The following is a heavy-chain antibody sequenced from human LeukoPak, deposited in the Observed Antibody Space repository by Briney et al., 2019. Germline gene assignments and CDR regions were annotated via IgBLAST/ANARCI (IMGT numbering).Heavy chain of an antibody. Sequence: GASVKVSCKASGGTFSSYAISWVRQSPGQGLEWMGGIIPIFGTANYAQKFQGRVTITTDESTSTAYMELSSLRSEDTAVYYCARGRSIVVVVAATQLSYDAFDIWGQGTMVTVSS. CDR1: GGTFSSYA. CDR2: IIPIFGTA. V-gene: IGHV1-69*05. D-gene: IGHD2-15*01. CDR3: ARGRSIVVVVAATQLSYDAFDI. J-gene: IGHJ3*02.